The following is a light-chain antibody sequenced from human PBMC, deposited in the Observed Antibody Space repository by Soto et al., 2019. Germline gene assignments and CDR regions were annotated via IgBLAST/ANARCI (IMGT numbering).Light chain of an antibody. CDR1: SSNIGSNT. Sequence: QSVLTQPPSASGTPGQRVTFSCSGSSSNIGSNTVNWYQQLPGTAPKLLIYSNNQRPSGVPDRFSGSKSGTSASLAISGLQSEDEADYYCAAWDDSLNGPLYVFETGTKLTVL. CDR3: AAWDDSLNGPLYV. CDR2: SNN. V-gene: IGLV1-44*01. J-gene: IGLJ1*01.